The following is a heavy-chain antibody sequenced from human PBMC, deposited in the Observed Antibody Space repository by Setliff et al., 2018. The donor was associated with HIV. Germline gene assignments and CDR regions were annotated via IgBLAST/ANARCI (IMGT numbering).Heavy chain of an antibody. V-gene: IGHV4-39*01. CDR3: ARASFYFESSRYYSTVSGFDY. D-gene: IGHD3-22*01. CDR2: IYHSGGP. CDR1: GGSISSWGYY. J-gene: IGHJ4*02. Sequence: SETLSLTCSVTGGSISSWGYYWGWIRQPPGKGLEWIGNIYHSGGPDYNPSLKSRVTISVDTSKNQFSLKLGSVTAADTAIYFCARASFYFESSRYYSTVSGFDYWGQGTLVTVSS.